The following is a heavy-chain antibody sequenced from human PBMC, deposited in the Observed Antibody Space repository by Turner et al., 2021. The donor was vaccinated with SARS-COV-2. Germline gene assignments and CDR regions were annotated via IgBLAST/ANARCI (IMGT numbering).Heavy chain of an antibody. V-gene: IGHV4-39*01. Sequence: QLQLPEAGPGLANPSETLSLTCTVSGGSISSSSYYWGWIRQPPGKGLEWIGNIYYSGITYYNPSLKSRVTISVDTSKNQFSLKLSSVTAADTAVYYCARLMDTAMDYYGMDVWGQGTTVTVSS. CDR3: ARLMDTAMDYYGMDV. CDR2: IYYSGIT. CDR1: GGSISSSSYY. J-gene: IGHJ6*02. D-gene: IGHD5-18*01.